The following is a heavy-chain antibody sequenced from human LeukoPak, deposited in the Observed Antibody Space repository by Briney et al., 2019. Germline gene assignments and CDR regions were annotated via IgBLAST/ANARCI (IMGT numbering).Heavy chain of an antibody. CDR2: ISAYNGDT. Sequence: GASVKVSCKASGYTFGSYGISWVRQAPGQGLEWVGWISAYNGDTRYAQHLQGGVTLTTDTSTGTAYMELRSLTSDDTALYYCARDTALIITPGGPDFWGRGTLITVSS. J-gene: IGHJ4*02. D-gene: IGHD2-8*02. CDR1: GYTFGSYG. V-gene: IGHV1-18*01. CDR3: ARDTALIITPGGPDF.